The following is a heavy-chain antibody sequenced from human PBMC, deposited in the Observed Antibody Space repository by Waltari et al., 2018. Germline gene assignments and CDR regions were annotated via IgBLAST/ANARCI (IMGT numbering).Heavy chain of an antibody. Sequence: QVQLVQSGAEVKKPGASVKVSCKASGYTFTSYAMHWVRQAPGQRLEWMGWINAGNGNTKYSQKFQGRVTITRDTSASTAYMELSSLRSEDTAVYYCARGRDYYDSSGYYSYYFDYWGQGTLVIVSS. CDR2: INAGNGNT. J-gene: IGHJ4*02. CDR1: GYTFTSYA. D-gene: IGHD3-22*01. CDR3: ARGRDYYDSSGYYSYYFDY. V-gene: IGHV1-3*01.